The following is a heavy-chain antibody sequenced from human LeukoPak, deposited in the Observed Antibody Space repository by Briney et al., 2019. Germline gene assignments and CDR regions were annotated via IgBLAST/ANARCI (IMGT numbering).Heavy chain of an antibody. CDR1: GGSISSYY. D-gene: IGHD2-15*01. J-gene: IGHJ4*02. Sequence: SETLSLTCTVSGGSISSYYWSWIRQPPGKGLGWIGYIYHSGSTYYNPSLKSRVTISVDRSKNQFSLKLSSVTAADTAVYYCARGGGSLCSGGSCYPVYFDYWGQGTLVTVSA. CDR2: IYHSGST. CDR3: ARGGGSLCSGGSCYPVYFDY. V-gene: IGHV4-59*12.